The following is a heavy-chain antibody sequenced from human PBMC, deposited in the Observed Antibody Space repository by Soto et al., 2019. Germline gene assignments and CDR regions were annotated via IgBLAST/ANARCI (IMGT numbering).Heavy chain of an antibody. CDR2: IYHSGST. D-gene: IGHD6-25*01. CDR1: GGSISSGGYS. J-gene: IGHJ5*02. CDR3: ARQRLHLDSWFAP. V-gene: IGHV4-30-2*01. Sequence: SETLSLTCAVSGGSISSGGYSWSWIRQPPGKGLEWIGYIYHSGSTYYNPSLKSRVTISVDRSKNQFSLKLSSVTAADTAVYYCARQRLHLDSWFAPWGQGTLDTVSS.